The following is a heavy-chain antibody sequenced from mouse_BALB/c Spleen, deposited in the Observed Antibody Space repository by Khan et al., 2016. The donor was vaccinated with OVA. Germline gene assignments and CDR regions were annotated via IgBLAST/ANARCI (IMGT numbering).Heavy chain of an antibody. CDR1: GYTFTDYD. CDR2: IYPGSGST. J-gene: IGHJ4*01. Sequence: QVRLQQSGPELVKPGASVKMSCKASGYTFTDYDIRWVKQRTGQGLEWIGEIYPGSGSTYYNDKFKGKATLTADKSSNTAYMQLSSLTSEDSAVYFCAKIFYGNSYAMDYWGQGTAVTVSS. V-gene: IGHV1-77*01. D-gene: IGHD2-1*01. CDR3: AKIFYGNSYAMDY.